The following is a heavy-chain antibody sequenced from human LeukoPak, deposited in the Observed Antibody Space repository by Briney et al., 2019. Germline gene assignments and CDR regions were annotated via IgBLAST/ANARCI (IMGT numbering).Heavy chain of an antibody. D-gene: IGHD3-22*01. Sequence: PSETLSLTCTVSGGSISSYYWSWIRQPPGKGLEWIGNIYDSGSTNYNPSLKSRLTISVGTSKNQCSLKLSSVTAADTAVYYCARQSISGSSLSYFDYWGQGTLVNVSS. J-gene: IGHJ4*02. CDR2: IYDSGST. V-gene: IGHV4-59*01. CDR1: GGSISSYY. CDR3: ARQSISGSSLSYFDY.